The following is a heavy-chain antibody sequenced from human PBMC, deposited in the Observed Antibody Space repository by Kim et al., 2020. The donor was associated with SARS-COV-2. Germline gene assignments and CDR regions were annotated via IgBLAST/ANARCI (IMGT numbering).Heavy chain of an antibody. CDR1: GFTFSSYA. CDR3: AKEIEGYGDYGEAGY. Sequence: GGSLRLSCAASGFTFSSYAMSWVRQAPGKGLEWVSSISGSGGSTYYADSVKGRFTISRDNSKNTLYLQMNSLRAEDTAVYYCAKEIEGYGDYGEAGYRGQGTLVTVSS. J-gene: IGHJ4*02. D-gene: IGHD4-17*01. CDR2: ISGSGGST. V-gene: IGHV3-23*01.